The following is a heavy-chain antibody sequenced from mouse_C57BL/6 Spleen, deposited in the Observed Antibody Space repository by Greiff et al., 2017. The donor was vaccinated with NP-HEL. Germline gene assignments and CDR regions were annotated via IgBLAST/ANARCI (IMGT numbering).Heavy chain of an antibody. D-gene: IGHD3-2*02. CDR1: GFNIKDYY. CDR3: TYSSRYAMDY. J-gene: IGHJ4*01. V-gene: IGHV14-1*01. CDR2: IDPEDGDT. Sequence: EVKLMESGAELVRPGASVKLSCTASGFNIKDYYMHWVKQRPEQGLEWIGRIDPEDGDTEYAPKFQGKATMTADTSSNTAYLQLSSLTSDDAAVYYCTYSSRYAMDYWGQGTSVTVSS.